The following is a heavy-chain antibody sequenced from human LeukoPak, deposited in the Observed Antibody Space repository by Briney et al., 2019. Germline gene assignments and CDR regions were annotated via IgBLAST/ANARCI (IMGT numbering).Heavy chain of an antibody. CDR2: IVVGSGNT. J-gene: IGHJ3*02. CDR1: GFTFSNSA. Sequence: SVKVSCKASGFTFSNSAVQWVRQARGQRLEWIGWIVVGSGNTKYAQRFQERVTITRDMSTGTAYMELGSLRSEDTAVYYCAATSVGATINDAFDIWGQGTMVTVSS. CDR3: AATSVGATINDAFDI. D-gene: IGHD1-26*01. V-gene: IGHV1-58*01.